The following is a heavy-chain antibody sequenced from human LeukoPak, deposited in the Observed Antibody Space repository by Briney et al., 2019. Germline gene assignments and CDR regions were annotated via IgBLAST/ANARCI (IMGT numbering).Heavy chain of an antibody. CDR3: TRRPFGGNASPYWYFDL. V-gene: IGHV3-73*01. Sequence: GGSLRLSCAASGFTFTDSAMHWVRQASGKGLEWVGRIRNKPNNYATAYAASVKGRFTISRDDSKNTAFLQMNSLETEDTAVYYCTRRPFGGNASPYWYFDLWGRGTLVTVFS. CDR1: GFTFTDSA. CDR2: IRNKPNNYAT. D-gene: IGHD4-23*01. J-gene: IGHJ2*01.